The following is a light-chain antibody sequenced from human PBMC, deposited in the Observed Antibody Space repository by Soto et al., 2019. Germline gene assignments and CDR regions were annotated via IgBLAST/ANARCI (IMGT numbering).Light chain of an antibody. V-gene: IGKV3-20*01. CDR2: GTT. J-gene: IGKJ2*01. CDR3: QQYSGSSYI. Sequence: ETVLTQSPGTLSLSPGERATLSCRASQSVSTNYLAWYQQKPGLAPRLVIDGTTSRATGTPDRFSGSGSGTDFTLTLSRLEREDFAVYYCQQYSGSSYIFGQGTKLEI. CDR1: QSVSTNY.